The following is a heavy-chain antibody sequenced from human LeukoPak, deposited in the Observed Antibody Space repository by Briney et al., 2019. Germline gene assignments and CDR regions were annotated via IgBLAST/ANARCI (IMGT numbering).Heavy chain of an antibody. CDR1: GFTFSSYD. J-gene: IGHJ3*02. Sequence: GGSLRLSCAASGFTFSSYDMHWVRQATGKVLEWVSAIGTAGDTYYPGSVKGRFTISRENAKNSLYLQMNSLRAGDTAVYYCARDCSSTSCAGAFDIWGQGTMVTVSS. D-gene: IGHD2-2*01. CDR2: IGTAGDT. V-gene: IGHV3-13*01. CDR3: ARDCSSTSCAGAFDI.